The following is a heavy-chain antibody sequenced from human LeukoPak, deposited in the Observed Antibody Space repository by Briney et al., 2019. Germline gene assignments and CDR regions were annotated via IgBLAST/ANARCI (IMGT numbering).Heavy chain of an antibody. CDR3: ARADIVVVPAAILDSYYFDY. J-gene: IGHJ4*02. V-gene: IGHV4-59*12. CDR2: IYYSGST. Sequence: SETLSLTCTVSGGSISSYYWSWIRQPPGKGLEWIGYIYYSGSTNYNPSLKSRVTISVDTSKNQFSLKLSSVTAADTAVYYCARADIVVVPAAILDSYYFDYWGQGTLVTVSS. D-gene: IGHD2-2*01. CDR1: GGSISSYY.